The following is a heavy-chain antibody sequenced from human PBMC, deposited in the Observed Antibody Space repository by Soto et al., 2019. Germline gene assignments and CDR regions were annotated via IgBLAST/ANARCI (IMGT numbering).Heavy chain of an antibody. J-gene: IGHJ6*02. V-gene: IGHV3-33*01. CDR1: GFTFSSYG. D-gene: IGHD3-3*01. CDR2: IWYDGSNK. CDR3: ARDGNGVTEPYGMDV. Sequence: PGGSLRLSCAASGFTFSSYGMHWVRQAPGKGLEWVAVIWYDGSNKYYADSVKGRFTISRDNSKNTLYLQMNSLRAEDTAVYYCARDGNGVTEPYGMDVWGQGTTVTVS.